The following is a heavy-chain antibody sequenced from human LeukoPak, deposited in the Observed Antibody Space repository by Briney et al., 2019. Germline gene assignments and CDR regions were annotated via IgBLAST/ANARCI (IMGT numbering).Heavy chain of an antibody. D-gene: IGHD3-3*01. Sequence: SQTLSLTCTVSGGSISSGSYYWSWLRQPAGKGLEWIGRIYTSGSTNYNPSLKSRVTISVDTSKNQFSLTLSSVTAADTAVYYCARSSVLRFLELWGQGTLVTVSS. CDR2: IYTSGST. CDR1: GGSISSGSYY. V-gene: IGHV4-61*02. CDR3: ARSSVLRFLEL. J-gene: IGHJ4*02.